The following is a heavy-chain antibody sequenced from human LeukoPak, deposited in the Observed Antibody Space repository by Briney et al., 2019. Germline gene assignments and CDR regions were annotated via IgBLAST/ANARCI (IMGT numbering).Heavy chain of an antibody. D-gene: IGHD3-3*01. CDR1: GFTFSSYW. CDR2: IKQDGSEK. V-gene: IGHV3-7*05. CDR3: ASEVGYRSLGY. Sequence: GGSLRLSCAASGFTFSSYWMSWVRQAPGKGLEWVANIKQDGSEKYYVDSVKGRFTVSRDNSKDSMYLEMNSLKTEDTGLYHCASEVGYRSLGYLGQGTLVTVSS. J-gene: IGHJ4*02.